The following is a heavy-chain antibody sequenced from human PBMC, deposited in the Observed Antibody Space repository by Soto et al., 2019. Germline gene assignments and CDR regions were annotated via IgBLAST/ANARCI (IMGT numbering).Heavy chain of an antibody. V-gene: IGHV1-8*01. J-gene: IGHJ4*02. Sequence: ASVKVSCKASGYTFTSYDINWVRQATGQGLEWMGWMNPNSGNTGYEQKFQGRVTMTRNTSISTAYMELSSMRSEDTAVYYCARGGRITIFVVVIPDYWGQGILVTVSS. CDR2: MNPNSGNT. D-gene: IGHD3-3*01. CDR1: GYTFTSYD. CDR3: ARGGRITIFVVVIPDY.